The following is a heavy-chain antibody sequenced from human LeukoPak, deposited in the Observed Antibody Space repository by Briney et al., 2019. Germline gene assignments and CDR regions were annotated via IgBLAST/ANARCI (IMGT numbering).Heavy chain of an antibody. CDR1: GGSISSYY. CDR3: ARHVPPYYYDSSGYQPFDY. Sequence: PSETLSLTCTVSGGSISSYYWSWIRQPPGKGLEWIGYIYTSGSTNYNPSLKSRVTISVDTSKNQFSLKLSSVIAADTAVYYCARHVPPYYYDSSGYQPFDYWGQGTLVTVSS. D-gene: IGHD3-22*01. J-gene: IGHJ4*02. V-gene: IGHV4-4*09. CDR2: IYTSGST.